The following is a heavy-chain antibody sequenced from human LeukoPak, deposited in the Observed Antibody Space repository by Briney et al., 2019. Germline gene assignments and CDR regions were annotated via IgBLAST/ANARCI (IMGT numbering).Heavy chain of an antibody. CDR1: GDSTNTYF. V-gene: IGHV4-59*01. CDR3: AREEPRGYYGMDV. CDR2: FYYTGTT. Sequence: PSETLSLTCSISGDSTNTYFWSWIRQPPGKGLEWIGYFYYTGTTNYNPSLNSRVTISVDTSKNQFSLKVDSVTAADTAVYYCAREEPRGYYGMDVWGQGTTVIVSS. J-gene: IGHJ6*02.